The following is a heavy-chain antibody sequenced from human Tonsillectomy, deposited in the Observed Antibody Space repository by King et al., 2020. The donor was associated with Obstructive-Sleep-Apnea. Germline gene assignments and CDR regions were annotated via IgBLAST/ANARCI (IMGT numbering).Heavy chain of an antibody. CDR3: SRVVAGIPDY. Sequence: VQLVESGGGLVQPGGSLRLSCEVSGFTYSDYWMNWVRQAPGKGLEWVANINPDGTEKYYVESVKGRFTISRDNAKDSLYLQMNSLRVDETALYYWSRVVAGIPDYWGQGTLVTVSS. CDR2: INPDGTEK. J-gene: IGHJ4*02. D-gene: IGHD6-19*01. V-gene: IGHV3-7*03. CDR1: GFTYSDYW.